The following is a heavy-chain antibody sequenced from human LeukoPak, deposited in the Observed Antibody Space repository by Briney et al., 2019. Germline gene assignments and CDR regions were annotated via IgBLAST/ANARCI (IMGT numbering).Heavy chain of an antibody. CDR2: IYYSGST. CDR3: ARRGGYCSGGSCYSWGY. CDR1: GGSISSYY. D-gene: IGHD2-15*01. J-gene: IGHJ4*02. V-gene: IGHV4-59*04. Sequence: SETLSLTYTASGGSISSYYWSWIRQPPGKGLEWIGTIYYSGSTYYNPSLKSRVTISVDTSQNQFSLKLSSVTAADTAVYYCARRGGYCSGGSCYSWGYWGQGTLVTVSS.